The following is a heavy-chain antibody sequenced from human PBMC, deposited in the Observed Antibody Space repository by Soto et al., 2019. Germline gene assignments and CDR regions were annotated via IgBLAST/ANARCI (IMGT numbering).Heavy chain of an antibody. D-gene: IGHD2-2*01. V-gene: IGHV3-7*01. CDR3: AKNNLYCSSTNCFVFDY. CDR2: IKQDGSEK. Sequence: EVQVVESGGGLVQPGGSVRLSCAASGFIFSNYWMSWVRQAPGKGLEWVANIKQDGSEKHYVDSVKGRFTISRDNADNSLYLQMNSLRAEDTAVYYCAKNNLYCSSTNCFVFDYWGQRTLVTVSS. J-gene: IGHJ4*02. CDR1: GFIFSNYW.